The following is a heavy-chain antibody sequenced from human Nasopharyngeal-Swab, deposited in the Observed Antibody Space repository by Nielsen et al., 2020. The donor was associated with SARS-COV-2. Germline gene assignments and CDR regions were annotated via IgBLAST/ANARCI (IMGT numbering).Heavy chain of an antibody. CDR1: GDSVSSDSFA. Sequence: SQTLSLTCAISGDSVSSDSFAWNWIRQSPSRGLEWLGRTYYKSKWYTDYAVSVKGRITVNPDTSKNHFSLQPNSVTPEDTAVYYCARARTRSFDYWGQGTLVTVSS. V-gene: IGHV6-1*01. CDR3: ARARTRSFDY. J-gene: IGHJ4*02. CDR2: TYYKSKWYT.